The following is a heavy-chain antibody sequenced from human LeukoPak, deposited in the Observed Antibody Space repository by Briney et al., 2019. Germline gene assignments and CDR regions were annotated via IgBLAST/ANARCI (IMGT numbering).Heavy chain of an antibody. V-gene: IGHV3-11*04. D-gene: IGHD6-19*01. CDR1: GFTFSDYY. Sequence: SGGSLRLSCAASGFTFSDYYMSWIRQAPGKGLEWVSYISSSGSTIYYADSVKGRFTISRDNAKNSLYLQMNSLRAEDTAVYYCARGQGTYPGIAVAGTASYGMDVWGQGTTVTVSS. CDR3: ARGQGTYPGIAVAGTASYGMDV. CDR2: ISSSGSTI. J-gene: IGHJ6*02.